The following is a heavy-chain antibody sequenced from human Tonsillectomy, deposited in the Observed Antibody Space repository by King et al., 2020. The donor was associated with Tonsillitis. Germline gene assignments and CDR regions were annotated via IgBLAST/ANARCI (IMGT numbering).Heavy chain of an antibody. CDR2: ISGSGGST. D-gene: IGHD6-19*01. J-gene: IGHJ4*02. CDR1: GFTFSSNA. Sequence: VQLVESGGGLVQPGGSLRLSCAASGFTFSSNAMSWVGQAPGKGLKWGSAISGSGGSTYYADSVKGRFTISRDNSKTTLYLQMNSLRAEDTAVYYCAKDATLWGRSSGWYLMNYFDYWGQGTLVTVSS. V-gene: IGHV3-23*04. CDR3: AKDATLWGRSSGWYLMNYFDY.